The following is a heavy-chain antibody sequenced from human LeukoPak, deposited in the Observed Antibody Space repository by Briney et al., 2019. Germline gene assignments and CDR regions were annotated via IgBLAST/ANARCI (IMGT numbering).Heavy chain of an antibody. D-gene: IGHD3-22*01. V-gene: IGHV4-61*02. CDR1: GDSISSGSYY. CDR3: AREEYYSDNSGYYPDF. J-gene: IGHJ4*02. CDR2: IYTSGST. Sequence: SQTLSLTCTVSGDSISSGSYYWSWIRQPAGKRLEWIGRIYTSGSTNYNPSLKSRVTISVDTSKNQFSLKLSSVTAADTAVYYCAREEYYSDNSGYYPDFWGQGTLVTVSS.